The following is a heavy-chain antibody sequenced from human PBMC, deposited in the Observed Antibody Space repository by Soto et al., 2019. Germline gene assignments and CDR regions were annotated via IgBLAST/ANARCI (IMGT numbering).Heavy chain of an antibody. Sequence: EVQRLESGGGLVQPGGSLRLSCTASGFTFSSYAMNWVRQAPGTGVEWVSVVSGSGGSTYYADSVQGRFTISRDNSKNTLYLQRKRLRSEDTIVYYCASRSSGWYFDYCGQGTLVTVS. CDR2: VSGSGGST. V-gene: IGHV3-23*01. CDR1: GFTFSSYA. D-gene: IGHD6-19*01. J-gene: IGHJ4*02. CDR3: ASRSSGWYFDY.